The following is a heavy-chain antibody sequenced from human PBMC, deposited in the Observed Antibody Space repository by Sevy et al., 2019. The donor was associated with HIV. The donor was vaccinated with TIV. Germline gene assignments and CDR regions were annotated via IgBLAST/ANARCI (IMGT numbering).Heavy chain of an antibody. CDR1: GYSFTSYG. CDR2: ISAYNGNT. V-gene: IGHV1-18*01. D-gene: IGHD5-12*01. J-gene: IGHJ4*02. CDR3: ARDGDIAPSGLIDY. Sequence: ASVKVSCKDSGYSFTSYGVSWVRQAPGQGLEWMGWISAYNGNTNYAQKLQGRVTMTTDTSSSTAYMELRSLRSDDTAVFYCARDGDIAPSGLIDYWGQGTLVTVSS.